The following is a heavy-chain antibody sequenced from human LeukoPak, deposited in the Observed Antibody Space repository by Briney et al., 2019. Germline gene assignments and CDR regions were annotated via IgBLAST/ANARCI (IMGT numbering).Heavy chain of an antibody. Sequence: SVKVSCKASGYTFTGYYMHWVRQAPGQGLEWMGRIIPIFGTANYAQKFQGRVTITTDESTSTAYMELSSLRSEDTAVYYCARGGSYYYDSSGYYLGYWGQGTLVTVSS. CDR2: IIPIFGTA. CDR3: ARGGSYYYDSSGYYLGY. V-gene: IGHV1-69*05. D-gene: IGHD3-22*01. J-gene: IGHJ4*02. CDR1: GYTFTGYY.